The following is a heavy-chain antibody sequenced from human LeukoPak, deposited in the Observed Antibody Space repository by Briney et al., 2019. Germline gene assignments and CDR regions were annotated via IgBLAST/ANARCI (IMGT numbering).Heavy chain of an antibody. Sequence: GGSLRLSCAASGFAFSSYAMSWVRQAPGKGLEWVSHISGSGGSTYYADSVKGRFTISRDNSQNTLYLQVNSLRAEDTAVYYCAKGGYSSGWPFDYWGQGTLVTVSS. D-gene: IGHD6-19*01. J-gene: IGHJ4*02. V-gene: IGHV3-23*01. CDR1: GFAFSSYA. CDR3: AKGGYSSGWPFDY. CDR2: ISGSGGST.